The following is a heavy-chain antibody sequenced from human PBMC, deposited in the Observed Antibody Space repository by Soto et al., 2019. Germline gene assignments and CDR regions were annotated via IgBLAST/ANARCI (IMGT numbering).Heavy chain of an antibody. J-gene: IGHJ4*02. V-gene: IGHV4-59*01. D-gene: IGHD3-16*01. CDR3: ARVGGVAARTFDY. CDR2: LYYSDNT. Sequence: TSETLSLTCTVSGGAISPFYWRWVRQPPGKGLEWIGYLYYSDNTNYNPSLKSRVTISVDASKNQVSLRLTSVTAADTAVYYCARVGGVAARTFDYWGQGTVVTVSS. CDR1: GGAISPFY.